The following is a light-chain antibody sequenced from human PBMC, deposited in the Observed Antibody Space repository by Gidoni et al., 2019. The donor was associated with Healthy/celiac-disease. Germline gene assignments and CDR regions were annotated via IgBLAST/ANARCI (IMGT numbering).Light chain of an antibody. Sequence: SYELTTPPSVSVSPGPTASITCSGDKLGDKYACWYQQKPGQSPVRVIYQDSKRPSGIPERFSGSNSGNTATLTISGTQAMDEADYYCQAWDSSTACYVFGTGTKVTVL. CDR2: QDS. CDR3: QAWDSSTACYV. J-gene: IGLJ1*01. CDR1: KLGDKY. V-gene: IGLV3-1*01.